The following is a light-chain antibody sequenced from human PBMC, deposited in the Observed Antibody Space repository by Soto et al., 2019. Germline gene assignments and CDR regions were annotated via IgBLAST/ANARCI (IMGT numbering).Light chain of an antibody. CDR2: AAS. CDR3: QHYNSYSEA. J-gene: IGKJ1*01. CDR1: QGIRDD. Sequence: QSPSSLSASVGDRVTITCRASQGIRDDLSWYQQRPGTAPKLLIYAASSLHSGVPSRFSGSGSGTEFTLTISSLQPDDFATYYCQHYNSYSEAFGQGTKVDIK. V-gene: IGKV1-17*01.